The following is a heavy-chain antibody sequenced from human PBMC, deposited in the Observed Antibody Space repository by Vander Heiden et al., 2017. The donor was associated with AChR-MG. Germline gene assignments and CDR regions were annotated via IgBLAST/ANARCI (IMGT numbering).Heavy chain of an antibody. Sequence: QVQLVASGGGVVQPGRSLRLSCAASGFTFSSYAMHWVRQAPGKGLEWVAVISYDGSNKYYADSVKGRFTISRDNSKNTLYLQMNSLRAEDTAVYYCARDSSRFWSGYYTALNYFDYWGQGTLVTVSS. V-gene: IGHV3-30-3*01. CDR1: GFTFSSYA. D-gene: IGHD3-3*01. J-gene: IGHJ4*02. CDR2: ISYDGSNK. CDR3: ARDSSRFWSGYYTALNYFDY.